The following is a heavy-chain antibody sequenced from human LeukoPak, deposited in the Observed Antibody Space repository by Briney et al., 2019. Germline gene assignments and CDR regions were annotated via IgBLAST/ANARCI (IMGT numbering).Heavy chain of an antibody. CDR1: GGSISSSSYY. CDR2: IYYSGST. CDR3: ARVIQRIGGYYYYMDV. V-gene: IGHV4-39*07. Sequence: SETLSLTCTASGGSISSSSYYWGWIRQPPGKGLEWIGSIYYSGSTYYNPSLKSRVTISVDTSKNQFSLKLSPVTAADTAVYYCARVIQRIGGYYYYMDVWGKGTTVTVSS. J-gene: IGHJ6*03. D-gene: IGHD5-18*01.